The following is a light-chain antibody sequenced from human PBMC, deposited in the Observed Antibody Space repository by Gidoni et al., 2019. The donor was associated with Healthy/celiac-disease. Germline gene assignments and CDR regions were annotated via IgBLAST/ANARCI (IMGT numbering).Light chain of an antibody. V-gene: IGKV1-39*01. J-gene: IGKJ2*04. CDR1: QSISSY. CDR3: QQSYSTPRSS. Sequence: DIQMTQSPSSLSASVGDRVTITCRASQSISSYLNWYQQIPGKAPKLLIYAASSLQSGVPSRFSGSGSGKDFTLSICSLQSEDFATYYCQQSYSTPRSSFDQXTMLEI. CDR2: AAS.